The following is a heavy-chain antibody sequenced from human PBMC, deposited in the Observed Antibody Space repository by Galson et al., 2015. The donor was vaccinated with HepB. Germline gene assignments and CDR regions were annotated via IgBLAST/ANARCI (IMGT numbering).Heavy chain of an antibody. CDR1: GFTFSSYG. D-gene: IGHD1-1*01. V-gene: IGHV3-30*18. J-gene: IGHJ4*02. Sequence: SLRLFCAASGFTFSSYGMHWVRQAPGKGLEWVAVISYDGSNKYYADSVKGRFTISRDNSKNTLYLQMNSLRAEDTAVYYCAKAPPPHDHLDYWGQGTLVTVSS. CDR3: AKAPPPHDHLDY. CDR2: ISYDGSNK.